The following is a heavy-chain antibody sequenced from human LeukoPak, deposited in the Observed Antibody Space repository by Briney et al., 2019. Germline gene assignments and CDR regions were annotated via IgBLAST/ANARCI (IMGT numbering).Heavy chain of an antibody. CDR1: GGSISSSSYY. D-gene: IGHD3-22*01. CDR3: ARGVGSGYTDY. J-gene: IGHJ4*02. Sequence: SETLSLTCTVSGGSISSSSYYWGWIRQPPGKGLEWIGSIYYSGSTYYNPSLKSRVTISVDTSKNQFSLKLSSVTAADTAVYYCARGVGSGYTDYWGQGALVTVSS. CDR2: IYYSGST. V-gene: IGHV4-39*07.